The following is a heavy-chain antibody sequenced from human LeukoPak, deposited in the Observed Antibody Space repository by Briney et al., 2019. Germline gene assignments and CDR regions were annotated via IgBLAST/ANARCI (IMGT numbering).Heavy chain of an antibody. CDR3: AREDAYYDILTGYYTLYYFDY. D-gene: IGHD3-9*01. J-gene: IGHJ4*02. Sequence: SVKVSCKASGGTFSSYTISWVRQAPGQGLEWMGRIIPILGLANYAQKFQGRVTITADKSTSTAYMELSSLRSEDTAVYYCAREDAYYDILTGYYTLYYFDYWGQGTLVTVSS. CDR1: GGTFSSYT. V-gene: IGHV1-69*04. CDR2: IIPILGLA.